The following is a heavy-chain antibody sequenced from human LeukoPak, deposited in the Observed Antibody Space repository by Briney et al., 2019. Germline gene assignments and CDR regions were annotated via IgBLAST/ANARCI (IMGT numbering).Heavy chain of an antibody. V-gene: IGHV4-31*03. CDR1: GGSISSGGYY. D-gene: IGHD1-26*01. CDR2: IYYSGST. J-gene: IGHJ4*02. CDR3: AIQVGAPMAGYFDY. Sequence: SETLSLTCTVSGGSISSGGYYWSWIRQHPGKGLEWIGYIYYSGSTYYNPSLKSRVTISVDTSKNQISLKLSSVTAADTAVYYCAIQVGAPMAGYFDYWGQGTLVTVSS.